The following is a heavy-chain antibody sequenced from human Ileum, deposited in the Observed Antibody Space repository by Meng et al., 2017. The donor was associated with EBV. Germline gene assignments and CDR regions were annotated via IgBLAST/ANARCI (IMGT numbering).Heavy chain of an antibody. CDR3: ASHPGGNSQYYSSGDDY. J-gene: IGHJ4*02. D-gene: IGHD3-22*01. CDR1: GGSFSGYY. V-gene: IGHV4-34*01. CDR2: INHRGGA. Sequence: QVPREQWGAGLLKPSGTLSLPCAVYGGSFSGYYWSWIRQPPGKGLEWIGEINHRGGAFYNPSLKSRVTMSIDTSKNQFSLKLNSVTAADTAVYYCASHPGGNSQYYSSGDDYWGQGALVTVSS.